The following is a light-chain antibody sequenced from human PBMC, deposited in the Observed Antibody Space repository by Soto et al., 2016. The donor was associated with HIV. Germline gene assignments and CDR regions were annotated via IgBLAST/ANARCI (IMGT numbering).Light chain of an antibody. V-gene: IGKV1-27*01. Sequence: DIQMTQSPSSLSASVGDRVTITCRASQDISNFLAWYQQKPGKVPKLVIYSASTLQSGVPSRFSGSGSGTDFTLTISSLQPEDVATFYXQQYNSYPXTFGGGTKVEIK. CDR1: QDISNF. CDR2: SAS. J-gene: IGKJ4*01. CDR3: QQYNSYPXT.